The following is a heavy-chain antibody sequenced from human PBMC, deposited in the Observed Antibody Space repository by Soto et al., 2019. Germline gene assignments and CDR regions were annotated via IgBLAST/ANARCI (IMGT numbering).Heavy chain of an antibody. D-gene: IGHD3-22*01. J-gene: IGHJ3*02. Sequence: GGSLRLSCAASGFPFTTYGMHWVREGPGKGLEWEGFIRSKAYGGTTEYAASVKGRFTISRDDSKSIAYLQMNSLKTEDTAVYYCTRDRDPYDSSGYYPLDAFDIWGQGTMVTVSS. V-gene: IGHV3-49*04. CDR3: TRDRDPYDSSGYYPLDAFDI. CDR2: IRSKAYGGTT. CDR1: GFPFTTYG.